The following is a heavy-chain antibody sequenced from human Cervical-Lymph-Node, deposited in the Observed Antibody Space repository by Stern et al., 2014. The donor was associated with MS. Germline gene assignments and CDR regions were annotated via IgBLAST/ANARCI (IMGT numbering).Heavy chain of an antibody. CDR2: IHYSGNT. Sequence: QLQLQESGPGLVKPSETLSLTCTVSGGSISSYYWSWIRLPPGKGLEWIGYIHYSGNTDYNPSLKSRVTVSVDPSKNQFSLRLSSVTAADTAVYYCARAQSDYDEGDYFDSWGQGTLVTVSS. J-gene: IGHJ4*02. CDR1: GGSISSYY. D-gene: IGHD4-17*01. V-gene: IGHV4-59*01. CDR3: ARAQSDYDEGDYFDS.